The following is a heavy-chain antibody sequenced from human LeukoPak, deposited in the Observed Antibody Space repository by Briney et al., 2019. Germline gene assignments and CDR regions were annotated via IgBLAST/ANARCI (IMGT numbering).Heavy chain of an antibody. V-gene: IGHV3-30*02. CDR1: GFTFSSCG. J-gene: IGHJ6*03. CDR2: IRYDGSNK. D-gene: IGHD1-14*01. CDR3: AKDRRGDYYYYMDV. Sequence: PGGSLRLSCAASGFTFSSCGMHWVRQAPGKGLEWVAFIRYDGSNKYYADSVKGRFTISRDNSKNTLYLQMNSLRAEDTAVYYCAKDRRGDYYYYMDVWGKGTTVTVSS.